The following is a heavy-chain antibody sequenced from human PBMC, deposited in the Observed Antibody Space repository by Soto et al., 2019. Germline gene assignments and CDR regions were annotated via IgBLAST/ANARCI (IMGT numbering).Heavy chain of an antibody. Sequence: PGESLTISCKGSGYSFTSYWIGWVRQMPGKGLEWMGIIYPGDSDTRYSPSFQGQVTISADKSISTAYLQWSSLKASDTAMYYCARIRNYDSSGYYRNWFDPWGQGTLVTVSS. V-gene: IGHV5-51*03. D-gene: IGHD3-22*01. CDR1: GYSFTSYW. CDR3: ARIRNYDSSGYYRNWFDP. J-gene: IGHJ5*02. CDR2: IYPGDSDT.